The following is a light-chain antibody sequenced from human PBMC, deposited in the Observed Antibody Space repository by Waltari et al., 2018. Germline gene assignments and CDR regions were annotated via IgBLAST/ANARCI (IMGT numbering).Light chain of an antibody. CDR3: QQYYATPRT. Sequence: DFVMTQSPDSLAVSLGGRATINCRSSQTILDNADKSNYLAWYQHKPGQQPKLLITWASARESGGPARFTGSGSGTDFTLTITSLQAEDVAIDYCQQYYATPRTFGQGTKVEVK. CDR1: QTILDNADKSNY. V-gene: IGKV4-1*01. J-gene: IGKJ1*01. CDR2: WAS.